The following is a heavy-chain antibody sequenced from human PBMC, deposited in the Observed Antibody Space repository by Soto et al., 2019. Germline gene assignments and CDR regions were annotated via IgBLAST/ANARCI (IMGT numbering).Heavy chain of an antibody. CDR3: ARDIEGAHDY. V-gene: IGHV4-59*01. CDR1: GGSISSYY. CDR2: IYYSGST. J-gene: IGHJ4*02. D-gene: IGHD1-26*01. Sequence: SETLSLTCTVSGGSISSYYWSWIRQPPGKGLEWIGYIYYSGSTNYNPSLKSRVTISVDTSKNQFSLKLSSVTAADTAVYYCARDIEGAHDYWGQGTLVTVSS.